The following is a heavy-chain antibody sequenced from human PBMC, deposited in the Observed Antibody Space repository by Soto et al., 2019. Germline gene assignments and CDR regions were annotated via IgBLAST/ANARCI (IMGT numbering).Heavy chain of an antibody. J-gene: IGHJ4*02. CDR1: GGSISSATYC. Sequence: QVQLQESGPRLVSPSQTLSLTCTVSGGSISSATYCWSWIRQSPDKGMEWIGHIYDGGTTSTRPSLTGRVTISADTPETQYSLKLSSVRAADTAVYYCDRGPSGDKIDYWGQGIQVTVSS. CDR3: DRGPSGDKIDY. CDR2: IYDGGTT. V-gene: IGHV4-30-4*01. D-gene: IGHD7-27*01.